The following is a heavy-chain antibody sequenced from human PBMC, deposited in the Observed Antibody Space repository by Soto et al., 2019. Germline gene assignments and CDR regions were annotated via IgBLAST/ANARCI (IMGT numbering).Heavy chain of an antibody. Sequence: GGSLRLSCAASGFTFSSYAMHWVRQAPGKGLEWVAVISYDGSNKYYADSVKGRFTISRDNSKNTLYLQMNSLRAEDTAVYYCARSTEDANDAFDIWGQGTMVTVSS. V-gene: IGHV3-30-3*01. J-gene: IGHJ3*02. CDR3: ARSTEDANDAFDI. D-gene: IGHD1-1*01. CDR1: GFTFSSYA. CDR2: ISYDGSNK.